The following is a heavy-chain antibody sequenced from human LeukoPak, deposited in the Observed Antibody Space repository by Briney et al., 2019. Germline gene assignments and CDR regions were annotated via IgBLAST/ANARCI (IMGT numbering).Heavy chain of an antibody. J-gene: IGHJ6*04. CDR2: IYSGGDT. D-gene: IGHD3-16*01. Sequence: PGGSLRLSCAASGFTFSSYGMSWVRQAPGKGLEWVSLIYSGGDTYYADSVKGSFTISRDNSKNTLYLQMNSLRAEDTAVYFCAKSTRAVMAMMDVWGKGTTVTVSS. V-gene: IGHV3-66*01. CDR1: GFTFSSYG. CDR3: AKSTRAVMAMMDV.